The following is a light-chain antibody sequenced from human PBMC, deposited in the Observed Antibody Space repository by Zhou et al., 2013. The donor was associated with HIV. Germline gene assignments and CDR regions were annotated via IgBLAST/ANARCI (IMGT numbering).Light chain of an antibody. CDR2: SAF. CDR3: QHMGT. Sequence: DIQMTQSPFVMSASVGDRVTITCRASQGISTHLAWFQQKPGEVPERLIYSAFSLQSGVPSRFSGSGSGTEFTLTISSLQPDDFATYYCQHMGTFGQGTKVEIK. CDR1: QGISTH. J-gene: IGKJ1*01. V-gene: IGKV1-17*03.